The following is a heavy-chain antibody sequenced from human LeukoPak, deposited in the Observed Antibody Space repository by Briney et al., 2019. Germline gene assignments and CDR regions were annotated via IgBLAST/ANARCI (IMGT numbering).Heavy chain of an antibody. J-gene: IGHJ6*02. CDR2: ISGSGGST. Sequence: PGGSLRLSCAASGFTFSSYAMSWVRQASGQGLEWVSAISGSGGSTFFADSVKGRFTISRDNSKNTLYLQMNSLRDEDTAFYYCARDKEGSYDSYYYSMDVWGQGTTVTVSS. D-gene: IGHD3-3*01. CDR1: GFTFSSYA. V-gene: IGHV3-23*01. CDR3: ARDKEGSYDSYYYSMDV.